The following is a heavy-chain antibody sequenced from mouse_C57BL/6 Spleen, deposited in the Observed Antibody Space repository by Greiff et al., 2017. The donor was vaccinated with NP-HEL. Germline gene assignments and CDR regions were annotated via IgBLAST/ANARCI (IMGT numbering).Heavy chain of an antibody. V-gene: IGHV1-39*01. CDR1: GYSFTDYN. D-gene: IGHD2-4*01. CDR2: INPNYGTT. Sequence: VQLKESGPELVKPGASVKISCKASGYSFTDYNMTWVKQSNGKSLEWIGVINPNYGTTSYNQKFKGKATLTVDQSSSTAYMQLNSLTSEDSAVYYSARYYDYDWFAYWGQGTLVTVSA. CDR3: ARYYDYDWFAY. J-gene: IGHJ3*01.